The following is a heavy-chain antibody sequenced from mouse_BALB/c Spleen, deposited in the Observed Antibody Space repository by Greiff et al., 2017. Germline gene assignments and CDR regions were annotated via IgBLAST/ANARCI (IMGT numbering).Heavy chain of an antibody. V-gene: IGHV1S127*01. Sequence: QVQLQQPGAELVKPGASVKMSCKASGYTFTSYWMHWVKQRPGQGLEWIGVIDPSDSYTSYNQKFKGKATLTVDTSSSTAYMQLSSLTSEDSAVYYCTRGRGNPFMDYWGQGTSVTVSS. CDR2: IDPSDSYT. J-gene: IGHJ4*01. D-gene: IGHD2-1*01. CDR1: GYTFTSYW. CDR3: TRGRGNPFMDY.